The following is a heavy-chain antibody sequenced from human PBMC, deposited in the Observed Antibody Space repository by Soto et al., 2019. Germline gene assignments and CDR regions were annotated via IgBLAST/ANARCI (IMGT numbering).Heavy chain of an antibody. Sequence: GCWSCRIRQQPGKGLEWIGEINHSGSTNYNPSLKSRVTISVDTSKNQFSLKLSSVTAADTAVYYCARGRLGSSYGTNYYYGMDVSGQRTT. CDR1: GCW. CDR3: ARGRLGSSYGTNYYYGMDV. J-gene: IGHJ6*02. D-gene: IGHD3-10*01. V-gene: IGHV4-34*01. CDR2: INHSGST.